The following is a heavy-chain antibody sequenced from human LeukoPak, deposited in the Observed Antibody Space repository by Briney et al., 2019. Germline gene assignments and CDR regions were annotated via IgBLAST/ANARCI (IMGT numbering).Heavy chain of an antibody. CDR3: ARPIVVVPAAMFKVGDDAFDI. D-gene: IGHD2-2*01. CDR2: ISWNSGSI. Sequence: GRSLRLSCAASGFTFDDYAMHWVRQAPGKGLEWVSGISWNSGSIGYADSVKGRFTISRDNAKNSLYLQMNSLRAEDTAVYYCARPIVVVPAAMFKVGDDAFDIWGQGTMVTVSS. J-gene: IGHJ3*02. V-gene: IGHV3-9*01. CDR1: GFTFDDYA.